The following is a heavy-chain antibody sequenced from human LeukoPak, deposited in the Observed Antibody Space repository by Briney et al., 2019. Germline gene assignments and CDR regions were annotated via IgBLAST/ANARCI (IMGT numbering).Heavy chain of an antibody. D-gene: IGHD3-10*01. CDR3: ARGWLGDRYDVFDI. CDR2: ISSSSSYI. CDR1: GFTFSSYS. Sequence: PGGSLRLSCAASGFTFSSYSMTWVRQAPGKGLEWVSSISSSSSYIYYADSVKGRFTISRDNAKNSLYLQINSLRAEDTAVYYCARGWLGDRYDVFDIGGKGKMVTVFS. J-gene: IGHJ3*02. V-gene: IGHV3-21*01.